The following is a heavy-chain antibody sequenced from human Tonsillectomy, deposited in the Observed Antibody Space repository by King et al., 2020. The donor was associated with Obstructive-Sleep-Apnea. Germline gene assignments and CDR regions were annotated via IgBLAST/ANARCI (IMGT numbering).Heavy chain of an antibody. Sequence: VQLQESGPGLVKPSETLSLTCTVSSGSISRYYWSWIRQPPGKTLEWIGYIYYSGSTNYSPSLESRVTISVDTSKNQFSLKLSSVTAADTAVYYCARHTSNYASFDSWGQGTLVTVSS. D-gene: IGHD3-10*01. CDR1: SGSISRYY. CDR2: IYYSGST. V-gene: IGHV4-59*08. J-gene: IGHJ4*02. CDR3: ARHTSNYASFDS.